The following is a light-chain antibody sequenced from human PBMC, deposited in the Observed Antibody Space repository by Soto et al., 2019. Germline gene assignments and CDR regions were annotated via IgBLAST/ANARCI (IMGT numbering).Light chain of an antibody. CDR1: SSDVGGYNL. Sequence: QSVLTQPASVSGSPGQSITISCIGTSSDVGGYNLVSWYQQHPGKAPKLMIYESSKRPSGLSNRFSGSKSGNTASLTISGLQAEDEADYYCCSYAGSSTWVFGGGTKVTVL. J-gene: IGLJ3*02. V-gene: IGLV2-23*01. CDR3: CSYAGSSTWV. CDR2: ESS.